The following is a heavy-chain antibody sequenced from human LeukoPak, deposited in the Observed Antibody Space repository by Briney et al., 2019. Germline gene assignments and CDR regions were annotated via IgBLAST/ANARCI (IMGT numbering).Heavy chain of an antibody. CDR3: ARGMVGATKLDY. CDR2: IYYSGST. D-gene: IGHD1-26*01. V-gene: IGHV4-59*01. Sequence: SETLSLTSTVSGGSISSYYWSWIRQPPGKGLEWIGYIYYSGSTNYNPSLKSRVTISVDTSKNQFSLKLSSVTAADTAVYYCARGMVGATKLDYWGQGTLVTVSS. CDR1: GGSISSYY. J-gene: IGHJ4*02.